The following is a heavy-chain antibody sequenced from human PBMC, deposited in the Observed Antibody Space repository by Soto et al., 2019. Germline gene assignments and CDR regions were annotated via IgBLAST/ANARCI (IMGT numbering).Heavy chain of an antibody. CDR2: IYYSGST. V-gene: IGHV4-30-4*01. D-gene: IGHD3-16*01. Sequence: QVQLQESGPGLVKPSQTLSLTCTVSGGSVSSGDYYWSWIRQPPGKGLEWIGYIYYSGSTYYNPSLKSRVIISVDPSKNQFSLKLSSVTAADTAVYYCARGLGGGSLGYYFDYWGQGTLVTVSS. CDR1: GGSVSSGDYY. CDR3: ARGLGGGSLGYYFDY. J-gene: IGHJ4*02.